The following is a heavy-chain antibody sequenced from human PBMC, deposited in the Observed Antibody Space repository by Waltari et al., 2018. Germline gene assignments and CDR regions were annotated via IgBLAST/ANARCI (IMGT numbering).Heavy chain of an antibody. Sequence: QVTSKESGPALVNPTQPLTLTCTFSGFSLSPSGMCVSWIRQPPGKALEWLARIDWDDDKFYSTSLKTRLTISKDTSKIQVVLTMTNMDPVDTATYYCARIYSSSSHYFDYWGQGTLVTVSS. CDR3: ARIYSSSSHYFDY. D-gene: IGHD6-6*01. CDR2: IDWDDDK. V-gene: IGHV2-70*04. CDR1: GFSLSPSGMC. J-gene: IGHJ4*02.